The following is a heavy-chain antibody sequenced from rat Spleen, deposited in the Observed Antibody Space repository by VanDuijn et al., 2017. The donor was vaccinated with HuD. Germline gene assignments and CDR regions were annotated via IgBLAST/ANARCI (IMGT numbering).Heavy chain of an antibody. Sequence: QVQLKESGPGLVQPSQTLSLTCTVSGFSLTTYNVHWVRQPPGKGLEWMGIIWTAGNADYNSALKSRLSISRDTSKSQVFLRMNRLQTEDIATYYCARNGSAGDFDYWGQGVIVTVSS. D-gene: IGHD1-2*01. J-gene: IGHJ2*01. CDR1: GFSLTTYN. V-gene: IGHV2-30*01. CDR2: IWTAGNA. CDR3: ARNGSAGDFDY.